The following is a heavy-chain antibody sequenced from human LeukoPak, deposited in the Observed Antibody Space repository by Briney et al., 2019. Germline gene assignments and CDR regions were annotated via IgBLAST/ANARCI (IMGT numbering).Heavy chain of an antibody. CDR1: GGSISIYY. V-gene: IGHV4-59*01. CDR3: ARAYSSSWYYFDY. CDR2: IYNSGST. D-gene: IGHD6-13*01. J-gene: IGHJ4*02. Sequence: SETLSLTCSVSGGSISIYYWSWIRQPPEKGLEWIGNIYNSGSTNYNPSLKSRVTISLDTSKNQFSLRLTSVTAADTAVYYCARAYSSSWYYFDYWGQGTLVTVSS.